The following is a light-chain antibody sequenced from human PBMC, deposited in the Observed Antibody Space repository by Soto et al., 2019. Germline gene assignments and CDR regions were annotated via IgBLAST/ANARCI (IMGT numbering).Light chain of an antibody. CDR1: QSVSSN. V-gene: IGKV3D-15*01. Sequence: EIVMTQSPATLSVSPGERATLSCRASQSVSSNFAWYQQRPAQAPRLLIYDVSTRATGVPTRFSGSGSGTEYTLTTSSLQSEEFAVYYCQQYHDWPLTFGGGTRVEIK. CDR3: QQYHDWPLT. CDR2: DVS. J-gene: IGKJ4*01.